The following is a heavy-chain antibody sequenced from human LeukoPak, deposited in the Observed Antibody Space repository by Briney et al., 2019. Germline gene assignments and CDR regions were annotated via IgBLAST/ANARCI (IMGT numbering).Heavy chain of an antibody. J-gene: IGHJ5*02. CDR2: ISSSSSYI. D-gene: IGHD4-17*01. Sequence: GGSLRLSCAASGFTFSSYSMNWVRQAPGKGLEWVSSISSSSSYIYYANSVKGRFTISRDNAKNSLYLQMNSLRAEDTAVYYCARTYGDWEGWFDPWGQGTLVTVSS. CDR3: ARTYGDWEGWFDP. CDR1: GFTFSSYS. V-gene: IGHV3-21*01.